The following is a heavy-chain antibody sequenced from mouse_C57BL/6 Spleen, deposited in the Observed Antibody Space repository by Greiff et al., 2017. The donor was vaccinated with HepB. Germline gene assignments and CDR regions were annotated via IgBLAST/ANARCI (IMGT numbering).Heavy chain of an antibody. J-gene: IGHJ2*01. Sequence: QVQLQQPGAELVRPGSSVKLSCKASGYTFTSYWMHWVKQRPIQGLEWIGNIDPSDSETHYNQKFKDKATLTVDKSSSTAYMQLSSLTSEDSAVYDCARSRDDYVLYYFDYWGQGTTLTVSS. D-gene: IGHD2-4*01. CDR1: GYTFTSYW. CDR2: IDPSDSET. CDR3: ARSRDDYVLYYFDY. V-gene: IGHV1-52*01.